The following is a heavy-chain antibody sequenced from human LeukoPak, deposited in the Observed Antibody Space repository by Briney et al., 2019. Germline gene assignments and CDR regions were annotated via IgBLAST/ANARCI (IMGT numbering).Heavy chain of an antibody. V-gene: IGHV4-4*07. CDR3: ARENSGSYREFDY. CDR2: IYPSGST. CDR1: GGSISSYY. D-gene: IGHD1-26*01. Sequence: SETLSLTCTVSGGSISSYYWTWIRQPAGKGLEWIGRIYPSGSTNYNPSLKSRVTMSVDTSKDQFSLKLSSVTAADTAVYYCARENSGSYREFDYWGQGTLVTVSS. J-gene: IGHJ4*02.